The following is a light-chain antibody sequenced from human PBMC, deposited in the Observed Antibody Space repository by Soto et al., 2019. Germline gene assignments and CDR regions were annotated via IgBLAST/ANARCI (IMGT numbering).Light chain of an antibody. Sequence: QSVLTQPPSVSGAPGQRVTISCTGSSSNIGAGYGVHWYQQLPGTAPKLLIHGNSNRPSGVPDRFSGSKSGTSASLAITGVQAEDEADYYCQSYDTSLSGYVFGTGTKVTVL. V-gene: IGLV1-40*01. CDR2: GNS. CDR1: SSNIGAGYG. J-gene: IGLJ1*01. CDR3: QSYDTSLSGYV.